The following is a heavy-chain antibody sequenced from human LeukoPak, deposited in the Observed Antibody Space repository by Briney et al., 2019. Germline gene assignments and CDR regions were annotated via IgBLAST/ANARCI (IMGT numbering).Heavy chain of an antibody. J-gene: IGHJ5*02. Sequence: PSETLSLTCAVYGGSFSGYYWSWVRQPPGKGLEWIGGIYYSGSPYYNPSLKSGVTISVDTSKKQFSLKLSSVTAADTAVYYCARHVGFITMVRGVINNNWFDPWGQGTLVTVSS. D-gene: IGHD3-10*01. V-gene: IGHV4-34*01. CDR2: IYYSGSP. CDR3: ARHVGFITMVRGVINNNWFDP. CDR1: GGSFSGYY.